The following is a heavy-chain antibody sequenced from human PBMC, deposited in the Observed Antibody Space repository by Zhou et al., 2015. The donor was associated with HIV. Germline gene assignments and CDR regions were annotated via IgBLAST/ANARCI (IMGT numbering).Heavy chain of an antibody. J-gene: IGHJ5*02. CDR3: TAAGLTTSWSPYDL. Sequence: QVQLVQSGAEVKKTGASVKVSCKASGYTFTGYYIHWVRQAPGQGFEWMGWIDPKTGRTRYSAKFQDRFTMTRDTSINTANMDLRSLRSDDTAVYYCTAAGLTTSWSPYDLWGQGTLVTVSS. D-gene: IGHD2-2*01. V-gene: IGHV1-2*02. CDR1: GYTFTGYY. CDR2: IDPKTGRT.